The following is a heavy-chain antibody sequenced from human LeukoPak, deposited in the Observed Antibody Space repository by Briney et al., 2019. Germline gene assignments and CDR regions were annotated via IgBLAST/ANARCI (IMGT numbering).Heavy chain of an antibody. CDR2: ISYDGSNK. CDR1: GFTFSSYG. J-gene: IGHJ4*02. D-gene: IGHD3-22*01. V-gene: IGHV3-30*03. Sequence: GGSLRLSCAASGFTFSSYGMHWVRQAPGKGLEWVAVISYDGSNKYYADSVKGRFTISRDNSKNTLYLQMNSLRAEDTAVYYCASSGYDSSGYYSTLDYWGQGTLVTVSS. CDR3: ASSGYDSSGYYSTLDY.